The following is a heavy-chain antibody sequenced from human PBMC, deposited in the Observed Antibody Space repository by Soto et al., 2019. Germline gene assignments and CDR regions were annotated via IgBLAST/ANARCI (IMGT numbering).Heavy chain of an antibody. CDR3: ARDLWGYCGSDCYPLDV. V-gene: IGHV4-59*01. Sequence: QVQLQESGPGLVKPSETLSLTCTVSGGSISGYYWSWIRQPPGKGLEWIGYMYNTGSTGYNPSFKSRVTISVDTSKNQFSLKLNSVPAADTAVYYCARDLWGYCGSDCYPLDVWGQGTTVTVSS. CDR1: GGSISGYY. J-gene: IGHJ6*02. CDR2: MYNTGST. D-gene: IGHD2-21*02.